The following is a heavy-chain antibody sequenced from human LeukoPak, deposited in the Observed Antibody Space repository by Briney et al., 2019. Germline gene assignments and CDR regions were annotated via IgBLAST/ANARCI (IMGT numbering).Heavy chain of an antibody. Sequence: GASVKVSCKASGYTFIDYYMHWVRQAPGQGLEWMGWINPNSGGTNYAQKFQGRFTMTRDTSISTAYMQLSRLRSDDTAVYYCAREGGVYDILTGYSSTQSFDIWGQGTMVTVSS. V-gene: IGHV1-2*02. J-gene: IGHJ3*02. CDR1: GYTFIDYY. D-gene: IGHD3-9*01. CDR3: AREGGVYDILTGYSSTQSFDI. CDR2: INPNSGGT.